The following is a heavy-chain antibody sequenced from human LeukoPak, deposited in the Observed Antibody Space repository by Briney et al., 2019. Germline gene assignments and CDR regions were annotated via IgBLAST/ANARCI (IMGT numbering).Heavy chain of an antibody. J-gene: IGHJ6*02. D-gene: IGHD3-22*01. CDR2: TSHDESYK. Sequence: GGSLRLSCSASGFTFNTYPMHWVRQSPGKGLEWVAVTSHDESYKFYAESVKGRFTISRDNSNNTLYLKMTTLRPEDTSVYYCARDRLFYFHSPDYRAGYFYAMDVWGQGTTVTVSS. CDR3: ARDRLFYFHSPDYRAGYFYAMDV. V-gene: IGHV3-30-3*01. CDR1: GFTFNTYP.